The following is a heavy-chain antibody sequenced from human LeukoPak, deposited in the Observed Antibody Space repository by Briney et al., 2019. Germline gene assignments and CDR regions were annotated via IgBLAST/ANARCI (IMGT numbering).Heavy chain of an antibody. CDR2: INNNGGST. J-gene: IGHJ3*02. CDR3: VKDRGRDIFTGYSYAFDI. V-gene: IGHV3-64D*09. Sequence: GGSLRLSCSASGFTFSSCGMHWVRQAPGKGLEYVSAINNNGGSTYYADSVKGRFTISRDNSKNTLYLQMSSLRAEDTALYYCVKDRGRDIFTGYSYAFDIWGQGTMVTVSS. D-gene: IGHD3-9*01. CDR1: GFTFSSCG.